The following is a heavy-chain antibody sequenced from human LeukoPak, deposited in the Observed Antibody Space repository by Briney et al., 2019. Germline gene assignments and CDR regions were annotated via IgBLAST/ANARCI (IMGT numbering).Heavy chain of an antibody. J-gene: IGHJ4*02. D-gene: IGHD1-26*01. CDR1: GLTFNNYW. Sequence: PGGSLRLSCGVSGLTFNNYWMTWVRQAPGKGLEWVATIKQDGSEKYYVDSVKGRLTISRDNAKNSLYLQMNSLRAEDTAVYYCAREGGEWELLRTFDYWGQGTLVTVSS. CDR3: AREGGEWELLRTFDY. CDR2: IKQDGSEK. V-gene: IGHV3-7*01.